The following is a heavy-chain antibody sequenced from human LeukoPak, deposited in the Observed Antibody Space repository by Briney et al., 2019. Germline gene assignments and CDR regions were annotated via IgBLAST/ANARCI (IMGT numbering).Heavy chain of an antibody. CDR3: AKDLLAAAGHDY. D-gene: IGHD6-13*01. V-gene: IGHV3-23*01. CDR2: ISGSGGST. J-gene: IGHJ4*02. Sequence: RTGGSLRLSCAASGFTFSSYAMSWVRQAPGKGLEWVSAISGSGGSTYYADSVKGRFTISRDNSKNTLYLQMNSLRAEDTAVYYCAKDLLAAAGHDYWGQGTLVTVSS. CDR1: GFTFSSYA.